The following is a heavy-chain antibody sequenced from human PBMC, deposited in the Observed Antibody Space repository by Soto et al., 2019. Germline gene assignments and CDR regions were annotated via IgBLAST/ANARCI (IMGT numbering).Heavy chain of an antibody. CDR2: ISSGSETT. Sequence: PGGSLRLSCAPSGFSFGSYAMSWVRQAPGKGLEWVSLISSGSETTYYTDSVKGRFTISRDNSENTLYLQMRSLRAEDTAVYYCAKSPGYGDYFDYWGQGSLVTTSS. J-gene: IGHJ4*02. CDR1: GFSFGSYA. V-gene: IGHV3-23*01. D-gene: IGHD4-17*01. CDR3: AKSPGYGDYFDY.